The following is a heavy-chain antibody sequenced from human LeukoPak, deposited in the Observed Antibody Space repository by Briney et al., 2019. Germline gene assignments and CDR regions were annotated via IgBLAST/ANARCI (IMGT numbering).Heavy chain of an antibody. D-gene: IGHD6-19*01. CDR3: ARRSGVAVAGAFDY. Sequence: PGGSLRLSCAASGFTFSSYWMSWVRQAPGKGLEWVANIKQDGSEKYYVDSVKGRFPISRDNAKNSLYLQMNSLRAEDTAVYFCARRSGVAVAGAFDYWGQGTLVTVSS. J-gene: IGHJ4*02. CDR2: IKQDGSEK. V-gene: IGHV3-7*03. CDR1: GFTFSSYW.